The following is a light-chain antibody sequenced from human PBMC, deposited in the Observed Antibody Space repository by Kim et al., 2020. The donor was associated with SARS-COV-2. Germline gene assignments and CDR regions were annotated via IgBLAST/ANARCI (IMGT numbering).Light chain of an antibody. CDR2: LGS. Sequence: APASNSCRSSQSLLHSNGYNYLDWYLQKPAQSPQLLIYLGSNRASGVPDRFSGSGSGTDFTLKISRVEAEDVGVYYCMQALQTPYSFGQGTKLEI. V-gene: IGKV2-28*01. CDR3: MQALQTPYS. J-gene: IGKJ2*03. CDR1: QSLLHSNGYNY.